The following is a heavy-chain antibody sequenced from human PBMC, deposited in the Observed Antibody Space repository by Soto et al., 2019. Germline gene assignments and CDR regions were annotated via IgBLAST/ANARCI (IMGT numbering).Heavy chain of an antibody. V-gene: IGHV1-69*02. J-gene: IGHJ4*02. CDR3: ASSYGSGYRAFDY. CDR1: GDTFNFYS. Sequence: QVQLVQSGAEVKRPGSSVKVSCKASGDTFNFYSINWVRQAPGLGLEWMGRVNPIVSMSNYAQKFQGRVTMRADKTTSKAYMELSSLRSEDKAIYYCASSYGSGYRAFDYWGQGALLTVSS. D-gene: IGHD3-10*01. CDR2: VNPIVSMS.